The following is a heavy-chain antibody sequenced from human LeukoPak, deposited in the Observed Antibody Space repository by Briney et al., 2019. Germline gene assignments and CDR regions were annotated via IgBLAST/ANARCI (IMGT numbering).Heavy chain of an antibody. V-gene: IGHV4-30-2*01. CDR1: GGSISSGGYS. J-gene: IGHJ4*02. D-gene: IGHD4-17*01. CDR2: IYHSGST. Sequence: PSETLSLTCAVSGGSISSGGYSWSWIRQPPGKGLEWIGYIYHSGSTYYNPSLKCRVTISVDRSKNQFSLKLSSVTAADTAVYYCAAHDYGDYPSLFDYWGQGTLVTVSS. CDR3: AAHDYGDYPSLFDY.